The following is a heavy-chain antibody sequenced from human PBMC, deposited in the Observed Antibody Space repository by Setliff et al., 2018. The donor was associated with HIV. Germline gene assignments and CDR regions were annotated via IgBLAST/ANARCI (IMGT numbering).Heavy chain of an antibody. V-gene: IGHV4-34*01. J-gene: IGHJ3*02. CDR3: ARGPNYYDSSGYSRTMAFDI. Sequence: SETLSLTCALYGGSFSDYYWSWIRQPPGKGLEWIGEINHSGSTNYNPSLKSRITISVDTSKNQFSLKLSSVTAADTAVYYCARGPNYYDSSGYSRTMAFDIWGQGTMVTVSS. D-gene: IGHD3-22*01. CDR2: INHSGST. CDR1: GGSFSDYY.